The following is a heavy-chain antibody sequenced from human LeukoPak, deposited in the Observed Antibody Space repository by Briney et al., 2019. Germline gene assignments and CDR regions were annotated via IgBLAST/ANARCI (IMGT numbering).Heavy chain of an antibody. CDR2: IYHSGST. D-gene: IGHD2-2*01. J-gene: IGHJ5*02. CDR1: GGSISSSSYY. V-gene: IGHV4-39*07. CDR3: ARGRRGVPAAIRTAELAKNWFDP. Sequence: PSETLSLTCTVSGGSISSSSYYWGWIRQPPGKGLEWIGSIYHSGSTYYNPSLKSRVTISVDTSKNQFSLKLSSVTAADTAVYYCARGRRGVPAAIRTAELAKNWFDPWGQGTLVTVSS.